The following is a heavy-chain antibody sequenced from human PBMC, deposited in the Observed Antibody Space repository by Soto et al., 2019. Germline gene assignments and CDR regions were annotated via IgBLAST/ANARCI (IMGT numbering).Heavy chain of an antibody. Sequence: PSETLSLTCTVSGGSISSYYWSWIRQPPGKGLEWIGYIYYSGSTNYNPSLKSRVTISVDTSKNQFSLKLSSVTAADTAVYYCATGGNPDYYYYGMDVWGQGTTVTVSS. V-gene: IGHV4-59*01. CDR1: GGSISSYY. CDR2: IYYSGST. J-gene: IGHJ6*02. CDR3: ATGGNPDYYYYGMDV. D-gene: IGHD3-16*01.